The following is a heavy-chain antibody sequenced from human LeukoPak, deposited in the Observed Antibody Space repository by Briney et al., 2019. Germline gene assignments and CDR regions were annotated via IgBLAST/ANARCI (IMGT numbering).Heavy chain of an antibody. CDR1: GFTVGTNS. V-gene: IGHV3-53*01. J-gene: IGHJ1*01. CDR2: IYSGGST. CDR3: ASAREYCGSAECYEYFQH. D-gene: IGHD2-21*01. Sequence: GGSLRLSCAASGFTVGTNSMSWVRQSPGKGLEWVSVIYSGGSTYYADSVNGRFTISRDNSRNTLFLEMNSLRAEDTALYYCASAREYCGSAECYEYFQHWGQGTLVTVSS.